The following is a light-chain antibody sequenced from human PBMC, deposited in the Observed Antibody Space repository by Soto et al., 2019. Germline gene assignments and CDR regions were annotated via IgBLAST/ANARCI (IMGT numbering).Light chain of an antibody. CDR1: QSVGSY. CDR3: QQRSNWGMYT. CDR2: DAS. Sequence: EILLTQSPVTLSLSPGKRATLSCRASQSVGSYLAWYQQKPGQAPRLLIYDASNRVTGIPARFSGSGSGTYFTLTINSLEPEDFAVYYCQQRSNWGMYTFGQGTRLEI. V-gene: IGKV3-11*01. J-gene: IGKJ2*01.